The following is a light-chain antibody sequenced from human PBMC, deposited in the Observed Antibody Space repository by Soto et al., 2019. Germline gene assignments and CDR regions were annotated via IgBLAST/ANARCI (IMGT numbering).Light chain of an antibody. CDR2: DSI. V-gene: IGLV1-51*01. CDR3: ATWESSRNWM. CDR1: SSNIGNNY. J-gene: IGLJ3*02. Sequence: QSVLTQSPSVSAAPGQTVTISCSGSSSNIGNNYVSWYQLLPETAPKLLIYDSIKRPSGIPDRFSGSKSGTSATLVITGLQTGDEADYYCATWESSRNWMFGGGTKLTVL.